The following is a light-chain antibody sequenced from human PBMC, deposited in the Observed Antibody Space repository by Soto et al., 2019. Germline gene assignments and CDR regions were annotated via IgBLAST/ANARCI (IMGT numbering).Light chain of an antibody. Sequence: EIVMTQSPATLSVSPGERATLSCRASQSVSSNLAWYQQKPGQAPRLLIYGASTRATGIPARFSGSGSGTAFTLTIISLQSEDFAVYYCQQYNNWPPWTFGQGTKLEIK. J-gene: IGKJ2*02. CDR1: QSVSSN. CDR3: QQYNNWPPWT. V-gene: IGKV3-15*01. CDR2: GAS.